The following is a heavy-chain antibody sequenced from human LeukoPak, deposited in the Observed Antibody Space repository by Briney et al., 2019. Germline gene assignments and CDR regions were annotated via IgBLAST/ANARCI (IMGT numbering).Heavy chain of an antibody. Sequence: PSETLSLTCSVSGDSVNKNYWSWIRQPPGKGLEWIGYIYYSGSTNYNPSLKSRVTISVDTSKNQFSLKLSSVTAADTAVYYCARDRVSTLYYYYGMDVWGQGTTVTVSS. CDR2: IYYSGST. D-gene: IGHD2/OR15-2a*01. CDR3: ARDRVSTLYYYYGMDV. J-gene: IGHJ6*02. CDR1: GDSVNKNY. V-gene: IGHV4-59*02.